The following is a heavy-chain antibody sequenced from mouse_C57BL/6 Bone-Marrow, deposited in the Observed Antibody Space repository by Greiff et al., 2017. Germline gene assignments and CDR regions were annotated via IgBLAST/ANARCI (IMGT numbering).Heavy chain of an antibody. CDR2: ISSGGSYT. D-gene: IGHD2-1*01. J-gene: IGHJ4*01. V-gene: IGHV5-6*02. CDR3: ARRHLLDGYYAMDY. CDR1: GFTFSSYG. Sequence: DVMLVESGGDLVKPGGSLKLSCAASGFTFSSYGMSWVRQTPDKRLEWVATISSGGSYTYYPDSVKGRFTISRDNAKNTLYLQMSSLKSEDTAMYYCARRHLLDGYYAMDYWGQGTSVTVSS.